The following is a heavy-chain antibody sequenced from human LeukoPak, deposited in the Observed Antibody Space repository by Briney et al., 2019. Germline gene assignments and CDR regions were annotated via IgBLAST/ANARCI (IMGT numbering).Heavy chain of an antibody. CDR3: AIKPGYNNGPEY. CDR1: GFTFSSYE. D-gene: IGHD6-19*01. J-gene: IGHJ4*02. CDR2: ISSSGTTR. Sequence: GGSLRLSXAASGFTFSSYEMNWVRQAPGKGLEWVSYISSSGTTRYYADSVKGRFTISRDNAKNSLYLQLNSLRAEDTAVYYCAIKPGYNNGPEYWGQGALVTVSS. V-gene: IGHV3-48*03.